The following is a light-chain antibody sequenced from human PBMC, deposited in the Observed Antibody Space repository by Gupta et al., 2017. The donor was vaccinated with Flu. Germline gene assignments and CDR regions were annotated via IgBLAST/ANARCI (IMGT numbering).Light chain of an antibody. CDR1: QSVSSY. Sequence: SPATLSLSPGERATLSCRASQSVSSYLAWYQQKPGQAPRLLIYDASNRATGIPARFSGSGSGTDFTLTISSLEPEDFAVYYCQQRSNWLGFGQGTKVEIK. V-gene: IGKV3-11*01. CDR2: DAS. J-gene: IGKJ1*01. CDR3: QQRSNWLG.